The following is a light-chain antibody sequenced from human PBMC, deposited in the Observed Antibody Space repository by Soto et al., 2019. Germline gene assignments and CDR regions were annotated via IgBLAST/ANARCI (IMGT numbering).Light chain of an antibody. V-gene: IGLV2-23*02. J-gene: IGLJ1*01. Sequence: QSVLTQPASVSGSPGQSITISCTGTSSDVGSYNLVSWYQQHPGKAPKLMIYEVSKRPSGVSNRFSGSKSGNTASLTISGLQAEDESDYYCSSYAGSITFYVFGTGTNVNVL. CDR2: EVS. CDR1: SSDVGSYNL. CDR3: SSYAGSITFYV.